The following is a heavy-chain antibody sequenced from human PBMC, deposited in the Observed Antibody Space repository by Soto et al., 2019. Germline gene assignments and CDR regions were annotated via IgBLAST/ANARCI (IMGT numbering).Heavy chain of an antibody. J-gene: IGHJ4*02. CDR3: ARDTYYYDSSGYYFPPYFDY. Sequence: VGSLRLSCAASGFTFSSYSMNWVRQAPGKGLEWVSSISSSSSYIYYADSVKGRFTISRDNAKNSLYLQMNSLRAEDTAVYYCARDTYYYDSSGYYFPPYFDYWGQGTLVTVSS. D-gene: IGHD3-22*01. CDR1: GFTFSSYS. CDR2: ISSSSSYI. V-gene: IGHV3-21*01.